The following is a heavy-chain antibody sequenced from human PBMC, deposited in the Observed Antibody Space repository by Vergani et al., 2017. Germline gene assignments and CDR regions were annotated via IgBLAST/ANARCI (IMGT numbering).Heavy chain of an antibody. CDR1: GYTFTGYY. D-gene: IGHD3-10*01. Sequence: QVQLVQSGAEVKKPGASVKVSCKASGYTFTGYYMHWVRQAPGQGLEWMEWINPNSGGTNYAQKFQGRVTMTRDTSISTAYLELSRLRSDDTAVYYCARGPAMVRGVRYFDYWVQGTLVTVSS. CDR2: INPNSGGT. CDR3: ARGPAMVRGVRYFDY. V-gene: IGHV1-2*02. J-gene: IGHJ4*02.